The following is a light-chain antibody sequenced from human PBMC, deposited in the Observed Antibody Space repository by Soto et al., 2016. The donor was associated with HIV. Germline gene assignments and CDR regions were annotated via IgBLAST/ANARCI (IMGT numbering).Light chain of an antibody. Sequence: SSELTQDPAVSVALGQTVRITCQGDSLRSYYGSWYQQKPGQAPVLVIYGKNSRPSGIPDRLSGSTSGNTASLTITGAQAEDEADYYCDSRDSSGNHLIFGGGTKLTV. V-gene: IGLV3-19*01. CDR3: DSRDSSGNHLI. CDR1: SLRSYY. CDR2: GKN. J-gene: IGLJ2*01.